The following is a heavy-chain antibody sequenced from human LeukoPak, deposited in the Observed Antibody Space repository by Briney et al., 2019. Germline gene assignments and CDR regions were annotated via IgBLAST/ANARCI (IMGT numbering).Heavy chain of an antibody. CDR3: ARDVRMGGSRAAFDI. Sequence: GASVKVSCKVSGYTLTELSMHWVRQAPGKGLEWMGGFDPEDGETIYAQKFQGRVTMTEDTSTDTAYMELSSLRSEDTAVYYCARDVRMGGSRAAFDIWGQGTMVTVSS. CDR2: FDPEDGET. J-gene: IGHJ3*02. D-gene: IGHD3-10*01. CDR1: GYTLTELS. V-gene: IGHV1-24*01.